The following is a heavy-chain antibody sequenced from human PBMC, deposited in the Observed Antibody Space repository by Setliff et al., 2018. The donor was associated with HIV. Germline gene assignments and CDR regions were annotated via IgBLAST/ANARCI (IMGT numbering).Heavy chain of an antibody. CDR1: GFSLSTSGMS. V-gene: IGHV2-70*01. CDR2: IDGDDDK. Sequence: ESGPTLVNPTQTLTLTCTFSGFSLSTSGMSVRWMRQPPGKTLERLAHIDGDDDKYYNTSLRTRLTISKDTSKNQVVLRMTNMDPVDTGMYYCARIYGRSGPIWGQGTMVTVSS. CDR3: ARIYGRSGPI. D-gene: IGHD2-15*01. J-gene: IGHJ3*02.